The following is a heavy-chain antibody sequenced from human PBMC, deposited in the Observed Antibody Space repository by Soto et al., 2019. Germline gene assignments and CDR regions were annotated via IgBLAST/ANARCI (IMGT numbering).Heavy chain of an antibody. CDR2: ISGYNGNT. V-gene: IGHV1-18*01. D-gene: IGHD4-17*01. J-gene: IGHJ6*02. CDR1: GYSFTSSG. CDR3: AKDNTATSPSRYRFGMDV. Sequence: QLQLMQSGPEVKKPGASLKVSCKASGYSFTSSGISWVRQAPGRGLEWMGWISGYNGNTNYEQKFKGRVTLTTDAATSTAYMELRSLASDDTAVYYCAKDNTATSPSRYRFGMDVWGPGTTVTVSS.